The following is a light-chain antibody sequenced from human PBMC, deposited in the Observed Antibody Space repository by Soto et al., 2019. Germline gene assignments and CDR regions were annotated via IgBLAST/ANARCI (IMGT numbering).Light chain of an antibody. CDR2: GAS. V-gene: IGKV3-15*01. J-gene: IGKJ3*01. CDR1: QTINNN. Sequence: EVVMTQSPATLSVSPGERATLSCRASQTINNNLAWYQRNPGQAPRLLIYGASARATGIPARFSGSGSGTEFTLTISSLQPEDVATYYCQKCDYLPFFGPGTTVDFK. CDR3: QKCDYLPF.